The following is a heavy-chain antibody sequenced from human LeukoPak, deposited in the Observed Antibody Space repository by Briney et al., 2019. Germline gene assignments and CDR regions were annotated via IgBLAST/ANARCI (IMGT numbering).Heavy chain of an antibody. Sequence: TGGSLRLSCAASGFTFSSYSMNWVRQAPGKGLEWVSSISSSSSYIYYADSVKGRFTISRDNAKNSLYLQMNSLRAEDTAVYYCASVGPDSGSYLGFDYWGQGTLVTVSS. CDR1: GFTFSSYS. V-gene: IGHV3-21*01. J-gene: IGHJ4*02. CDR2: ISSSSSYI. D-gene: IGHD1-26*01. CDR3: ASVGPDSGSYLGFDY.